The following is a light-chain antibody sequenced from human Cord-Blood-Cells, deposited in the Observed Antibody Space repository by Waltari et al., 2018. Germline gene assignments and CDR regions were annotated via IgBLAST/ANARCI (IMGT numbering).Light chain of an antibody. CDR3: CSYAGSYL. J-gene: IGLJ3*02. CDR1: SSDVGGYNY. CDR2: DVS. V-gene: IGLV2-11*01. Sequence: QSALTQPRSVSGSPGQSVTISCTGTSSDVGGYNYVSWYQQHPGKAPKLMIYDVSKRPSGVPDRFSGSKSGNTASLTISGRQAEDEADYYGCSYAGSYLFGGGTKLTVL.